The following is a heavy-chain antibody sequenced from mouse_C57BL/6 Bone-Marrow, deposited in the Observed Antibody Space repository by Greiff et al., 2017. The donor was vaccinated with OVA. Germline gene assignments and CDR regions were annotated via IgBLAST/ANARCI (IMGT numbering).Heavy chain of an antibody. CDR1: GYTFTSYG. J-gene: IGHJ1*03. Sequence: VQRVESGAELARPGASVKLSCKASGYTFTSYGISWVKQRTGQGLEWIGEIYPRSGNTYYNEKFKGKATLTADKSSSTAYMELRSLTSEDSAVYFCARRLRYWYFEVWGTGTTVTVSS. V-gene: IGHV1-81*01. D-gene: IGHD1-1*01. CDR2: IYPRSGNT. CDR3: ARRLRYWYFEV.